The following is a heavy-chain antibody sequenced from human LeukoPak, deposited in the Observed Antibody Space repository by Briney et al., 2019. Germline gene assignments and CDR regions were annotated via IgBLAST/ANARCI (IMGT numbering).Heavy chain of an antibody. V-gene: IGHV4-39*01. CDR3: ARHEYSGSYYGLSWFDP. CDR2: IYYSGST. CDR1: GGSIGSSGYY. J-gene: IGHJ5*02. D-gene: IGHD1-26*01. Sequence: ETLSLTCTVSGGSIGSSGYYWGWIRQPPGKGLEWIASIYYSGSTYYNPSLKSRVTISVDTSKNQLSLKLSSLTAADTAVYYCARHEYSGSYYGLSWFDPWGQGTLVTVSS.